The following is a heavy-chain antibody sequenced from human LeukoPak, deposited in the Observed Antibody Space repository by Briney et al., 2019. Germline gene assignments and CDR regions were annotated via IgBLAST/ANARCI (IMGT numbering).Heavy chain of an antibody. CDR1: GYIFSDYY. D-gene: IGHD6-13*01. J-gene: IGHJ4*02. CDR3: ARGAEAETSPLGF. V-gene: IGHV1-2*02. CDR2: INPKSGAA. Sequence: GSSVKVSCKASGYIFSDYYMHWVRQAPGQGLEWLVWINPKSGAADYAQQFRGRVTMTRDTSINTDYMEMKRVTSDDTAVYYCARGAEAETSPLGFWGQGTLVIVS.